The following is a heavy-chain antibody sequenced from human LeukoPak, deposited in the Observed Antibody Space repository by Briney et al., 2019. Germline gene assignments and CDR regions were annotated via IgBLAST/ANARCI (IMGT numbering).Heavy chain of an antibody. D-gene: IGHD3-3*02. CDR2: IYYSGST. Sequence: PSEALSLTCTVSGGSISSSSYYWGWIRQPPGKGLEWIGSIYYSGSTYYNPSLKSRVTISVDTSKNQFSLKLRSVTAADTAVYYCARAQSQELVPTYFDYWGQGTLVTVSS. CDR3: ARAQSQELVPTYFDY. CDR1: GGSISSSSYY. V-gene: IGHV4-39*07. J-gene: IGHJ4*02.